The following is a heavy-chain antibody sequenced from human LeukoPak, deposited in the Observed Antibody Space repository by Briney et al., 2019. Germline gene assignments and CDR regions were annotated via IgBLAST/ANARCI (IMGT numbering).Heavy chain of an antibody. V-gene: IGHV3-30*02. CDR3: AKGLGFSMDV. CDR2: IRYDGSNK. CDR1: GFTVSSNY. Sequence: GGSLRLSCAASGFTVSSNYMSWVRQAPGKGLGWVAFIRYDGSNKYYADSVKGRFTISRDNSKNTLYLQMNSLRAEDTAVYYCAKGLGFSMDVWGKGTTVTVSS. D-gene: IGHD3-10*01. J-gene: IGHJ6*03.